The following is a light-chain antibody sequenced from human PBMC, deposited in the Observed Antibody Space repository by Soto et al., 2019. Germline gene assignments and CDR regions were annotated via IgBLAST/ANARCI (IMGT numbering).Light chain of an antibody. Sequence: DFEMMQSPSSLSASVGDRVTITSRASQSVRTYLNWYQQKPGKAPNILIYGVSTLHSGVPSRFIGAGSGTDFNLTISGLQTEDFATYYCQQSYSTPWTFGPGTKVDIK. J-gene: IGKJ1*01. CDR2: GVS. CDR1: QSVRTY. V-gene: IGKV1-39*01. CDR3: QQSYSTPWT.